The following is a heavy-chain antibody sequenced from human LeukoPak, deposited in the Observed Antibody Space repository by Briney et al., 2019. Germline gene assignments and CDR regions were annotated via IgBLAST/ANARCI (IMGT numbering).Heavy chain of an antibody. CDR3: ARALGWFGELSYYFDY. D-gene: IGHD3-10*01. CDR1: GFPFSSYW. J-gene: IGHJ4*02. CDR2: IYSGGST. Sequence: GGSLRLSCAASGFPFSSYWMTWVRQPPGKGLEWVSVIYSGGSTYYADSVKGRFTISRDNSKNTLYLQMNSLRAEDTAVYYCARALGWFGELSYYFDYWGQGTLVTVSS. V-gene: IGHV3-66*01.